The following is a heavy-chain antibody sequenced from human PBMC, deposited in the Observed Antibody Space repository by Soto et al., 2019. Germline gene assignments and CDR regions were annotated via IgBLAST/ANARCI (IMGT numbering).Heavy chain of an antibody. V-gene: IGHV3-30*18. Sequence: GGSLRLSCAASGFTFSSYGMHWVRQAPGKGLEWVAVISYDGSNKYYADSVKGRFTISRDNSKNTLYLQMNSLRAEDTAVYYCAKDQARGTMVRGVYYYYGMDVWGQGTTVTVSS. CDR1: GFTFSSYG. CDR3: AKDQARGTMVRGVYYYYGMDV. CDR2: ISYDGSNK. J-gene: IGHJ6*02. D-gene: IGHD3-10*01.